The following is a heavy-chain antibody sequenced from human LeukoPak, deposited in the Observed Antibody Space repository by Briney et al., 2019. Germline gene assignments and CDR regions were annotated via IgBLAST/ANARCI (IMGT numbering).Heavy chain of an antibody. CDR2: ISSSSSYI. Sequence: TPGGSLRLSCAASGFTFSSYSMNWVRQAPGKGMEWVSSISSSSSYIYYADSVKGRFTISRDNAKNSLYLQMNSLRAEDTAVYYCARSRIVGEVFDYWGQGTLVTVSS. CDR3: ARSRIVGEVFDY. D-gene: IGHD1-26*01. V-gene: IGHV3-21*01. J-gene: IGHJ4*02. CDR1: GFTFSSYS.